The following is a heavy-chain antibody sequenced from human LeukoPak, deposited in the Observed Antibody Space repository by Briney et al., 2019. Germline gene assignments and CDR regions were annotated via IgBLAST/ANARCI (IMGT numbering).Heavy chain of an antibody. V-gene: IGHV3-74*01. CDR1: GFIFSSNW. CDR2: INEDGSTT. D-gene: IGHD1-26*01. J-gene: IGHJ4*02. Sequence: GGSLRLSCAASGFIFSSNWMHWVRQAPGKGLVWVSRINEDGSTTNYADSVKGRSTIFRDNAKNTLYLQMNSLRAEDTAVYYCVRDLGGRSGHWGQGTLVTVSS. CDR3: VRDLGGRSGH.